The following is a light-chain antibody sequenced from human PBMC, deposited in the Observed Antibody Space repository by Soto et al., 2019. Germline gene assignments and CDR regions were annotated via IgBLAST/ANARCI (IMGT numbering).Light chain of an antibody. CDR3: SSWDRSLDNRM. Sequence: QSVPTQPPSASGTPGQRVTITCYGDNSNIASNSVNCYQQLPGTAPKLLIYSDNRRPSGVPDRFSASQSGASAFLTISGLQSDDEADYYCSSWDRSLDNRMFGGGTQLTVL. CDR2: SDN. CDR1: NSNIASNS. J-gene: IGLJ3*02. V-gene: IGLV1-44*01.